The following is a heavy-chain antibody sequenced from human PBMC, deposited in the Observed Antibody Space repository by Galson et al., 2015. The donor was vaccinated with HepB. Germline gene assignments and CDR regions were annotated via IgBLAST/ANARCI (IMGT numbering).Heavy chain of an antibody. V-gene: IGHV1-69*04. CDR1: GYTFTSYG. D-gene: IGHD3-22*01. CDR3: AREGRDYDSLIGYFDY. CDR2: IIPILGIA. Sequence: SVKVSCKASGYTFTSYGISWVRQAPGQGLEWMGRIIPILGIANYAQKFQGRVTITADKSTSTAYMELSSLRSEDTAVYYCAREGRDYDSLIGYFDYWGQGTLVTVSS. J-gene: IGHJ4*02.